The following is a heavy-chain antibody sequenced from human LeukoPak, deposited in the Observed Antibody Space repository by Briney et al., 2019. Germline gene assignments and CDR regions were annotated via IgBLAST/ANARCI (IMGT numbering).Heavy chain of an antibody. D-gene: IGHD2-15*01. Sequence: GGSLRLSCAASGFTVSSNYMSWVRQAPGKGLEWVSVIYSGGSTYYADSVRGRFTTSRDNSKNTLYLQMNSLRAEDTAVYYCARAGSGGQGFDYWGQGTLVTVSS. CDR1: GFTVSSNY. V-gene: IGHV3-53*01. CDR2: IYSGGST. J-gene: IGHJ4*02. CDR3: ARAGSGGQGFDY.